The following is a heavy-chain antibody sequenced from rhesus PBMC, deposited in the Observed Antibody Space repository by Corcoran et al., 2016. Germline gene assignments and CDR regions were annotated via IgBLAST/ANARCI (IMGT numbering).Heavy chain of an antibody. V-gene: IGHV4-81*01. CDR1: GGSISGYY. CDR2: IDGNMAGT. Sequence: QLQLQESGPGLVKPSETLSLTCAVSGGSISGYYWSWIRQPPGKGLEWLGNIDGNMAGTNDHPALRSRVTSSKDTSKNQFSLKLSAVPAADTAVYYCARGRIYSSWSYFEFWGQGALVTVSS. D-gene: IGHD6-13*01. CDR3: ARGRIYSSWSYFEF. J-gene: IGHJ1*01.